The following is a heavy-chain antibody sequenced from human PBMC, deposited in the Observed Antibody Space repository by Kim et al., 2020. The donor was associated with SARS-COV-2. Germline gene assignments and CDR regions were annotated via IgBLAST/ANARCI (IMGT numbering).Heavy chain of an antibody. CDR1: GGSFSGYY. CDR2: INHSGST. D-gene: IGHD1-1*01. Sequence: SETLSLTCAVYGGSFSGYYWSWIRQPPGKGLEWIGEINHSGSTNYNPSLKSRVTISVDTSKNQFSLKLSSVTAADTAVYYCAREGTQHWFDPWGQGTLVTVSS. V-gene: IGHV4-34*01. CDR3: AREGTQHWFDP. J-gene: IGHJ5*02.